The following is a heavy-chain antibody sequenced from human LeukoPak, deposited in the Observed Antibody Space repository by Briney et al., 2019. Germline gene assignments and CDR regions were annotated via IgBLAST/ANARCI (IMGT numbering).Heavy chain of an antibody. V-gene: IGHV1-18*01. CDR2: ISANNGDT. CDR1: GYTFTSYG. CDR3: ARESHETREDY. D-gene: IGHD1-1*01. J-gene: IGHJ4*02. Sequence: ASVKVSFKASGYTFTSYGISWVRQAPGQGLEWMGWISANNGDTDYPPKLQDRVTMTTDTYTSTAYMELRSLRSDDTAMYYCARESHETREDYWGQGTLVTVSS.